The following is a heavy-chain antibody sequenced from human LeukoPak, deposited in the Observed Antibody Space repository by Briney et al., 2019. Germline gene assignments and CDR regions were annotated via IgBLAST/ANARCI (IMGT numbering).Heavy chain of an antibody. CDR1: GYTFSNYA. CDR2: ISYDGSNK. D-gene: IGHD5-18*01. Sequence: GGSPRLSCAASGYTFSNYAIHWVRQAPGKGLEWVAVISYDGSNKYYADSVKGRFTISRDNSKNALYLQMNSLRAEDTAVYYCARARVDIAMFTWLNWYFDLWGRGTLVTVSS. V-gene: IGHV3-30-3*01. J-gene: IGHJ2*01. CDR3: ARARVDIAMFTWLNWYFDL.